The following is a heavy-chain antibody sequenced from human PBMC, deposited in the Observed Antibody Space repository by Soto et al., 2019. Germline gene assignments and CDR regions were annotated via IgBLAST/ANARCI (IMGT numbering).Heavy chain of an antibody. J-gene: IGHJ3*02. CDR2: IYPGDSDA. Sequence: GESLKISCKGSGYSFSTHWLAWVRQMPGKGLEYMGIIYPGDSDARYSPSFQGQVTLSADKSISTAYLQWTSLKASDTAIYFCARARVSTTRLEDHFDIWGQGTMVTVSS. CDR1: GYSFSTHW. D-gene: IGHD5-12*01. V-gene: IGHV5-51*01. CDR3: ARARVSTTRLEDHFDI.